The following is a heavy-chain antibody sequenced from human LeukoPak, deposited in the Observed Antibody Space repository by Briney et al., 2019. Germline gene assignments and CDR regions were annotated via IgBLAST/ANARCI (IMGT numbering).Heavy chain of an antibody. CDR2: IKQDGSEK. D-gene: IGHD5-12*01. V-gene: IGHV3-7*01. CDR3: ARAGESGYDYARPFDY. CDR1: GFTFSSYW. J-gene: IGHJ4*02. Sequence: GGTLRLSCAASGFTFSSYWMSWVRQAPGKGLEWVANIKQDGSEKYYVDSVKGRFTISRDNATNSLYLQMNSLRAEDTAVYYCARAGESGYDYARPFDYWGQGTLVTVSS.